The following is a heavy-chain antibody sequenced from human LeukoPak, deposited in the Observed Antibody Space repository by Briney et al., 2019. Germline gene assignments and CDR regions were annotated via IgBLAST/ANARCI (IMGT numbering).Heavy chain of an antibody. D-gene: IGHD5-18*01. J-gene: IGHJ4*02. CDR2: IYYSGST. Sequence: SDIRCRTCIGSEDPIISYECRWRRQPQGKGKEWIGYIYYSGSTNYNPSLKSRVTISVDTSKNQFSLKLSSVTAADTAVYYCARDGYIYGTDYWGQGTLVTVSS. CDR1: EDPIISYE. V-gene: IGHV4-59*07. CDR3: ARDGYIYGTDY.